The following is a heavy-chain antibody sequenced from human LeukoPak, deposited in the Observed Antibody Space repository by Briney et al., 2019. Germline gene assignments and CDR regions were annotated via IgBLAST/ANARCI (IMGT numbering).Heavy chain of an antibody. D-gene: IGHD6-19*01. CDR1: GFTFSVYW. V-gene: IGHV3-74*01. J-gene: IGHJ5*02. Sequence: PGGSLRLSCAASGFTFSVYWMHWVRQAPGRGLVWVSLINSDGSSTRYADSVKGRFTISRDNAKNTLYLQMNSLRAEDTAVYYCARGKAVAGTFSWFDPWGQGTLATVSS. CDR3: ARGKAVAGTFSWFDP. CDR2: INSDGSST.